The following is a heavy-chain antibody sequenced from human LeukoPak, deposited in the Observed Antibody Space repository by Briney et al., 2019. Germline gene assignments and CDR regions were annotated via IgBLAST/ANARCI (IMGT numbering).Heavy chain of an antibody. CDR1: GFTFSSYS. V-gene: IGHV3-21*01. CDR3: ARVRNIFPTALIDY. Sequence: GGSLRLSCAASGFTFSSYSMNWVRQAPGKGLEWVSSISSSSSYIYYADSVKGRFTISRDNAKNSLYLQMNSLRAEDTAVYYCARVRNIFPTALIDYWGQGTLVTVSS. D-gene: IGHD3-3*02. CDR2: ISSSSSYI. J-gene: IGHJ4*02.